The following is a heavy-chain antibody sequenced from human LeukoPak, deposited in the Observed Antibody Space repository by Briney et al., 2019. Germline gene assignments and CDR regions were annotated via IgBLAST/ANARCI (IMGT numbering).Heavy chain of an antibody. D-gene: IGHD6-19*01. CDR2: IYNSGTT. J-gene: IGHJ4*02. V-gene: IGHV3-53*01. Sequence: GGSLRLSCAASGFSVSSNYMSWVRQAPGKGLEWVAVIYNSGTTKYADSVKGRFTIARDSSNNTLYLQMNSLRAEDTAVYYCAKPVAGTGYFDHWGQGTLVTVSS. CDR1: GFSVSSNY. CDR3: AKPVAGTGYFDH.